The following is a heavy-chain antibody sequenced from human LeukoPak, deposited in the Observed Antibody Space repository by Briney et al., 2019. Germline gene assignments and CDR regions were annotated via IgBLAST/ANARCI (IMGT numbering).Heavy chain of an antibody. V-gene: IGHV4-34*01. Sequence: SETLSLTCAVYGGSFSGYYWSWIRQPPGKGLEWIGEINHSGSTNYYPSLKSRVTISVDTSKNQFSLKLSSVTAADTAVYYCARGLTSVVVVVAATGDWFDPWGQGTLVTVSS. CDR1: GGSFSGYY. J-gene: IGHJ5*02. CDR3: ARGLTSVVVVVAATGDWFDP. D-gene: IGHD2-15*01. CDR2: INHSGST.